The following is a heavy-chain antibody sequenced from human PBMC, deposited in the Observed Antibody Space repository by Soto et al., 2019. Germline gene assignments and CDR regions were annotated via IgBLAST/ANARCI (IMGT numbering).Heavy chain of an antibody. D-gene: IGHD1-7*01. V-gene: IGHV3-72*01. J-gene: IGHJ4*02. CDR2: SRNKAKSYTT. CDR3: VRAARSGTTHFDY. CDR1: GLTFSDHY. Sequence: EVQLVESGGVVVQPGGSLRLSCVASGLTFSDHYMDWVRQAPGKGLEWVGRSRNKAKSYTTDYAASVKGRFTISRDDSKSSVYLQMNSLETEDTAVYYCVRAARSGTTHFDYWGQGTLVTVSS.